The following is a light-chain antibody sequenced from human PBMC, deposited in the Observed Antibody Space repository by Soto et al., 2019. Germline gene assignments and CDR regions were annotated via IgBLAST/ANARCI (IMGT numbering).Light chain of an antibody. CDR2: EVS. CDR1: SSDVGGYNY. Sequence: QSALTQPASVSGSPGQSITISCTGTSSDVGGYNYVSWYQQHPGKAPKLMIYEVSNRPSGVSYRFSGSKSGNTVSLTISGLQAEDEADYYCSSYTSSSTYVFGTGTKLTVL. V-gene: IGLV2-14*01. CDR3: SSYTSSSTYV. J-gene: IGLJ1*01.